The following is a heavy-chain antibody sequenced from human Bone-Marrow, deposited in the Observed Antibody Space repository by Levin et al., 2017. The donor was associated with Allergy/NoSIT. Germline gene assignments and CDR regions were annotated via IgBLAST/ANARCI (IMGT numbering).Heavy chain of an antibody. CDR3: AKDADIVVVVAATDPPLYWYFDL. V-gene: IGHV3-23*01. CDR1: GFTFRSSA. Sequence: LSLPCAASGFTFRSSAMSWVRQAPGKGLEWVSAISGSGGSTYYADSVKGRFTISRDNSKNTLYLQMNSLRAEDTAVYYCAKDADIVVVVAATDPPLYWYFDLWGRGTLVTVSS. D-gene: IGHD2-15*01. CDR2: ISGSGGST. J-gene: IGHJ2*01.